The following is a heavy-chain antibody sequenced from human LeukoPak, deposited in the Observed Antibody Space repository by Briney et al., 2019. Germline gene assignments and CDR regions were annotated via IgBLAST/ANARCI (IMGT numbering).Heavy chain of an antibody. D-gene: IGHD2-2*01. CDR1: GYTFTSYD. J-gene: IGHJ4*02. CDR3: ARTRPLSYQFDY. CDR2: MNPNSGGT. Sequence: GASVKVSCKASGYTFTSYDINWVRQATGQGLEWMGWMNPNSGGTNYAQKFQGRVTMTRDTSISTAYMELSRLRSDDTAVYYCARTRPLSYQFDYWGQGTLVTVSS. V-gene: IGHV1-2*02.